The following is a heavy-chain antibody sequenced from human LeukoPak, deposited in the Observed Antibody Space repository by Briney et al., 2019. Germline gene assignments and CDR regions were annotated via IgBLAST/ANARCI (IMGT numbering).Heavy chain of an antibody. CDR2: ISGSGGST. CDR3: AKDLVALYSGYDVDDAFDI. CDR1: GFTFSSYA. D-gene: IGHD5-12*01. J-gene: IGHJ3*02. Sequence: PGGSLRLSCAASGFTFSSYAMSWVRQAPGKGLEWVSAISGSGGSTYYADSVKGRFTISRDNSKNTLYLQMNSLRAEDTAVYYCAKDLVALYSGYDVDDAFDIWGQGTMVTVSS. V-gene: IGHV3-23*01.